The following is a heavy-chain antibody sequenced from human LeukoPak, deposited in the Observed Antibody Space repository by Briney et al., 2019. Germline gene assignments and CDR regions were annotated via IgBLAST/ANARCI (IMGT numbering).Heavy chain of an antibody. J-gene: IGHJ4*02. V-gene: IGHV3-30-3*01. D-gene: IGHD6-13*01. Sequence: PGGSLRLSCAPSGFTFSMSAMHCVRLAPGKGLDWVAVISFDGGNKFYADSVKGRFSISRDNSKNTLYLQMNSLGLDDTAVYFCARGRAGIAAAGFDYWGQGTLVTVSS. CDR2: ISFDGGNK. CDR3: ARGRAGIAAAGFDY. CDR1: GFTFSMSA.